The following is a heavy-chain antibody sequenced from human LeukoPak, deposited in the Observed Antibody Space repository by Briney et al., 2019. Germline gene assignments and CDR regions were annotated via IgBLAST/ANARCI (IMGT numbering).Heavy chain of an antibody. Sequence: ASVKVSCKAPGYTFTAYYIHWVRQAPGQGLEWMGWINPNSGATNHAQNFQARVAMTRDTSISTAYMELSSLRSDDTAVYYCARVSGTTSFGNYWFDSWGRGTLVTVSS. CDR2: INPNSGAT. J-gene: IGHJ5*01. D-gene: IGHD3-10*01. CDR1: GYTFTAYY. V-gene: IGHV1-2*02. CDR3: ARVSGTTSFGNYWFDS.